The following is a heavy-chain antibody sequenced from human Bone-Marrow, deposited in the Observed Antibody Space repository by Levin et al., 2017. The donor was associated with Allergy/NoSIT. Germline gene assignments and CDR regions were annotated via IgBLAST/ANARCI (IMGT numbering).Heavy chain of an antibody. CDR3: ARGSRITIFGVVIINHYYYYYGMDV. D-gene: IGHD3-3*01. CDR1: GFTFSDYY. V-gene: IGHV3-11*01. J-gene: IGHJ6*02. CDR2: ISSSGSTI. Sequence: LSLTCAASGFTFSDYYMSWIRQAPGKGLEWVSYISSSGSTIYYADSVKGRFTISRDNAKNSLYLQMNSLRAEDTAVYYCARGSRITIFGVVIINHYYYYYGMDVWGQGTTVTVSS.